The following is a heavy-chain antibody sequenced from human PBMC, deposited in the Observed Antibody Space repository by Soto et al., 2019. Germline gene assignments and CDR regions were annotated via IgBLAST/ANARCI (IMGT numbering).Heavy chain of an antibody. D-gene: IGHD3-10*01. CDR2: FRTSGDGGTT. Sequence: GGSLRLSCAASGFTFSSYSMSWVRQAPGKGLEWVSGFRTSGDGGTTYYADSVKGRFTISRDNSKNMLFLLMNSLKAEDTAIYYCAKKVNSGPGSQYFDYWGQGTLVTVSS. J-gene: IGHJ4*02. CDR1: GFTFSSYS. V-gene: IGHV3-23*01. CDR3: AKKVNSGPGSQYFDY.